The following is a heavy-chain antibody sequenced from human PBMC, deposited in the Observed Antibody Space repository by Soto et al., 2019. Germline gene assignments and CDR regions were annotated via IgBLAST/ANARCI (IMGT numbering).Heavy chain of an antibody. J-gene: IGHJ4*02. D-gene: IGHD3-9*01. Sequence: ASVKVCFKASGYPFTGYYMHWVRQAPGQGLEWMGWINPNSGGTNYAQKFHGRVTMTRDTSISTAYMELSRLRSDDTAVYYCAREDDILTGYSFPPDYWGQGTLVTVSS. CDR3: AREDDILTGYSFPPDY. V-gene: IGHV1-2*02. CDR1: GYPFTGYY. CDR2: INPNSGGT.